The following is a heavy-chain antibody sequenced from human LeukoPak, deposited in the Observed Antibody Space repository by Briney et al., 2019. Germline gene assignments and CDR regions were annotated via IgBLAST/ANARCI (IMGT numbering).Heavy chain of an antibody. D-gene: IGHD3-9*01. CDR1: GFTFSSYG. CDR2: ISGSGGST. Sequence: GRSLRLSCAASGFTFSSYGMSRVRQAPGKGLEWVSAISGSGGSTYYADSVKGRFTISRDNSKNTLYLQMNSLRAEDTAVYYCAKDPAAVEEANILTGYFEYFQHWGQGTLVTVSS. CDR3: AKDPAAVEEANILTGYFEYFQH. V-gene: IGHV3-23*01. J-gene: IGHJ1*01.